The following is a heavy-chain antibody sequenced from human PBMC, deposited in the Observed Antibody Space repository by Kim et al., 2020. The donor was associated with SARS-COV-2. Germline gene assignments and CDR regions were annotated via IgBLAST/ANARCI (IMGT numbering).Heavy chain of an antibody. V-gene: IGHV7-4-1*02. Sequence: ASVKVSCKASGYIFTKYALNWVRQAPGQGLEFMGWINTNTGDPMYAQGFTGRFAFSLDPSVNTAYLQISSLKAGDTGVYYCARRFRGGSCPDWGQGTQVTVSS. CDR3: ARRFRGGSCPD. J-gene: IGHJ4*02. CDR1: GYIFTKYA. D-gene: IGHD2-15*01. CDR2: INTNTGDP.